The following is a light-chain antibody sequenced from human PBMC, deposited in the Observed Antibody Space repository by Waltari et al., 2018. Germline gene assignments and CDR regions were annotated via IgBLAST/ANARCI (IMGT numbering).Light chain of an antibody. CDR1: ALSKQH. Sequence: SFELTQPPSLSVSPGQTARLTCPGDALSKQHHNWHQQRPGLAPLLVIYKDSERPSGIPERFSGSSSGTTVTLTISGVQAEDEADYYCQSADSSGSVVFGGGTKLTVL. CDR3: QSADSSGSVV. V-gene: IGLV3-25*03. CDR2: KDS. J-gene: IGLJ2*01.